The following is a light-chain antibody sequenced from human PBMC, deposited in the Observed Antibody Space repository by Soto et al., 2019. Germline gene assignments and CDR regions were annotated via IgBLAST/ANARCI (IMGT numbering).Light chain of an antibody. CDR2: EVT. CDR1: SSDVGGYNY. J-gene: IGLJ1*01. CDR3: TSYTRSNTDV. Sequence: QSALTQPASVSGSPGQSITISCTGTSSDVGGYNYVSWYQQHPGKAPKLMIYEVTNRPSGVSNRFSGSKSGNTASLTISGLQAEDEADYYCTSYTRSNTDVFGTGTKLTVL. V-gene: IGLV2-14*01.